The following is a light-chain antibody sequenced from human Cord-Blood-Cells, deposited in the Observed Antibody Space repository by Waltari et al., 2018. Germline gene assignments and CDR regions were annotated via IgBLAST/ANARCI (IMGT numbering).Light chain of an antibody. CDR3: CSYAGSYTWV. Sequence: QSALTQPRSVCGSPGQSVTLSCTGTSGDVGGYNYVTWYQQHPVKAPNLMIYDVSKRPSGVPDRFSGSKSGNTASLTISGLQAEDEADYYCCSYAGSYTWVFGGGTKLTVL. CDR1: SGDVGGYNY. V-gene: IGLV2-11*01. CDR2: DVS. J-gene: IGLJ3*02.